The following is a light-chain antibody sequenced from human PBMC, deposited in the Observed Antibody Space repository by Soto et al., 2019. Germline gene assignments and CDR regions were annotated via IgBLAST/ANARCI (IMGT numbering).Light chain of an antibody. J-gene: IGKJ1*01. CDR2: HAS. Sequence: IQLTQSPSTLPASVGDRVTLTCRASQSISNWLAWYQQKPGTAPKLLIYHASILETAVPSRFSGNGSGTEFTLTIISLQPCDFSTYYCQQYNSYSFGQGSRVEIK. V-gene: IGKV1-5*01. CDR3: QQYNSYS. CDR1: QSISNW.